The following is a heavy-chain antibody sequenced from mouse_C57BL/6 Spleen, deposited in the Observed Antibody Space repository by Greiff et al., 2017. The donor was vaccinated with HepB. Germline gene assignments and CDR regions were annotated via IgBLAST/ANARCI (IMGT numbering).Heavy chain of an antibody. D-gene: IGHD1-1*01. CDR3: ARRWDSYYYGSSWYFDV. V-gene: IGHV1-9*01. J-gene: IGHJ1*03. Sequence: VQLQQSGAELMKPGASVKLSCKATGYTFTGYWIEWVKQRPGHGLEWIGEILPGSGSTNYNEKFKGKATFTADTSSNTAYMQLSSLTTEDSAIYYCARRWDSYYYGSSWYFDVWGTGTTVTVSS. CDR2: ILPGSGST. CDR1: GYTFTGYW.